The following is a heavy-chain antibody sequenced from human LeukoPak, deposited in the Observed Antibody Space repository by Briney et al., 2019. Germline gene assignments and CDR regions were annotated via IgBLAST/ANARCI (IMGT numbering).Heavy chain of an antibody. CDR3: AENNDILTGPVFYY. CDR2: IYYSGST. Sequence: SETLSLTCTVSGGSISSSSYYWGWIRQPPGKGLEWIGSIYYSGSTYYNPSLKSRVTISVDTSKNQFSLKLSSATAADTAVYYCAENNDILTGPVFYYWGQGTLVTVSS. CDR1: GGSISSSSYY. J-gene: IGHJ4*02. V-gene: IGHV4-39*01. D-gene: IGHD3-9*01.